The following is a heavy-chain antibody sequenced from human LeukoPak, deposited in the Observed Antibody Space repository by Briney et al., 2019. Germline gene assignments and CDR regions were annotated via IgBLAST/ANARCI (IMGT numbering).Heavy chain of an antibody. CDR1: GDSISSYY. V-gene: IGHV4-59*08. CDR2: IYHSGST. CDR3: ARHSVKSFSSYYNDLDV. J-gene: IGHJ6*02. Sequence: PSETLSLICTVSGDSISSYYWSWIRQPPGKGLEWIGYIYHSGSTNYSPSLRSRVSISVDTSKNAISLELSSVTATDTAVYYCARHSVKSFSSYYNDLDVWGQGTTVTVSS. D-gene: IGHD1-26*01.